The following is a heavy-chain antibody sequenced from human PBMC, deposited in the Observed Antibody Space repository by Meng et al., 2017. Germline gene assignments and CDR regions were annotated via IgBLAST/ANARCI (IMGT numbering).Heavy chain of an antibody. CDR2: ISSSGSTI. J-gene: IGHJ3*02. Sequence: GESLKISCAASGFTFSDYYMSWIRQAPGKGLEWVSYISSSGSTIYYADSVKGRFTISRDNAKNSLYLQMNSLRAEDTAVYYCASRSVDTAMVLLESHYAFDIWRQGTVVTVS. D-gene: IGHD5-18*01. V-gene: IGHV3-11*01. CDR1: GFTFSDYY. CDR3: ASRSVDTAMVLLESHYAFDI.